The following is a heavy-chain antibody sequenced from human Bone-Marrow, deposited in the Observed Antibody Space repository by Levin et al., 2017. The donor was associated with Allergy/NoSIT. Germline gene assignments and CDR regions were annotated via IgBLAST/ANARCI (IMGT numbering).Heavy chain of an antibody. CDR2: ISGSGVTT. CDR3: AKQGNSGWFYFFDY. CDR1: GFTFSTSA. J-gene: IGHJ4*02. V-gene: IGHV3-23*01. D-gene: IGHD6-19*01. Sequence: LSLTCAASGFTFSTSAINWVRQAPGKGLEWVSGISGSGVTTYYADSMEGRFTISRDNSKNTVYLEMNSLRAEDTAVYYCAKQGNSGWFYFFDYWGQGILVTVSS.